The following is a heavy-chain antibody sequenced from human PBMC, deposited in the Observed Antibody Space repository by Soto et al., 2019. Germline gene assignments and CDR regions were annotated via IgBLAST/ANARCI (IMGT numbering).Heavy chain of an antibody. Sequence: PGGSLRLSCAASGFTFSSYAMHWVRQAPGKGLEWVAVISYDGSNKYDADSVKGRFTISRDNSKNTLYLQMNSLRAEDTAVYYCARDSSRYNLEANWFDPWGQGTLVTVSS. V-gene: IGHV3-30-3*01. CDR2: ISYDGSNK. CDR1: GFTFSSYA. D-gene: IGHD1-1*01. J-gene: IGHJ5*02. CDR3: ARDSSRYNLEANWFDP.